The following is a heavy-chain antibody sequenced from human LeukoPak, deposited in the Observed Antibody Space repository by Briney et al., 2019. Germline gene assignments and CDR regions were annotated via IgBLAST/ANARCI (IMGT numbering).Heavy chain of an antibody. CDR3: ARRGTQRKGWNWLDP. Sequence: PSETLSLTCTVSGGSISSSSYYWSWIRQPAGKGLEWIGRIYTSGSTNYNPSLKSRVTMSVDTSKNQFSLKLSSVTAADTAVYYCARRGTQRKGWNWLDPWGQGILVTVSS. CDR1: GGSISSSSYY. CDR2: IYTSGST. J-gene: IGHJ5*02. V-gene: IGHV4-61*02. D-gene: IGHD3-16*01.